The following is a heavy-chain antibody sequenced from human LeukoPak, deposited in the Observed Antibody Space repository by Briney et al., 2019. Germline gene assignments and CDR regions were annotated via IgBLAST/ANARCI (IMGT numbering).Heavy chain of an antibody. V-gene: IGHV3-23*01. CDR2: ISGSAAST. J-gene: IGHJ4*02. D-gene: IGHD3-22*01. CDR3: ARAPQYDYDSSGYSGGY. Sequence: PGGSLRLSCAAFGFTFNNYAMSWVRQAPGKGLGWVSSISGSAASTYYADSVKGRFTVSRDNSKNTLYLQMNSLRVEDTAVYYCARAPQYDYDSSGYSGGYWGQGALVTVSS. CDR1: GFTFNNYA.